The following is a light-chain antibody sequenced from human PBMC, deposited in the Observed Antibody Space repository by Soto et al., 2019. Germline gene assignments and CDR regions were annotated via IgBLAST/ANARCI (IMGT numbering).Light chain of an antibody. Sequence: EIVMTQSPATLSVSPGERATLSCRASQSVGINLAWYQQKPGQAPRLLIYDTSTRATGIPARFSGSGSGTEFTLTISSLQSEDFAIFYCQQYNKWPRTFGQGTKVDIK. J-gene: IGKJ1*01. CDR1: QSVGIN. CDR2: DTS. V-gene: IGKV3-15*01. CDR3: QQYNKWPRT.